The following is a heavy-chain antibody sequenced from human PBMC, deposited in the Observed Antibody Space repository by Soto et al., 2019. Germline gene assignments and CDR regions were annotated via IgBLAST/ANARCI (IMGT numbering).Heavy chain of an antibody. J-gene: IGHJ4*02. D-gene: IGHD6-13*01. CDR3: AASDSSSWPHDY. Sequence: QVQLVQSGAELQKPGSSVRVSCKISGDSFSSYAISWVRQAPGEGLEWGGGIIPIFETADYAQKFQGRVTITAVESTTTAYMEVTRLRPEDTAIFYCAASDSSSWPHDYWGQGTLITVSS. V-gene: IGHV1-69*01. CDR1: GDSFSSYA. CDR2: IIPIFETA.